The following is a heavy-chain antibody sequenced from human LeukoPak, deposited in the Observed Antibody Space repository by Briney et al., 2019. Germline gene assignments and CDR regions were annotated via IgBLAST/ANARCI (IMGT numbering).Heavy chain of an antibody. Sequence: GGSLRLSCAASGFTFSSYSMTWVRQAPGKGLEWVSSISSSSSYIYYADSVKGRFTISRDNAKNSLYLQMNSLRAEDTAVYYCARDLVYSKGDNWFDPWGQGTLVTVSS. D-gene: IGHD4-11*01. CDR2: ISSSSSYI. CDR3: ARDLVYSKGDNWFDP. V-gene: IGHV3-21*01. J-gene: IGHJ5*02. CDR1: GFTFSSYS.